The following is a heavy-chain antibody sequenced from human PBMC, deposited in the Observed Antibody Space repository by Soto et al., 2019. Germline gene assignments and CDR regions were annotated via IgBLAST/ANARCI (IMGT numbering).Heavy chain of an antibody. CDR1: WGSIVGLC. D-gene: IGHD3-10*01. Sequence: SLTLPVTKTVSWGSIVGLCCSWIRQPQGKGLEWIGEIYYSGSTNYNPSLKSRVTISVDTSKNQFSLKLSSVTAADTAVYYCASRRGVNYYYYYGMDVWGQGTTVTVSS. CDR2: IYYSGST. V-gene: IGHV4-59*11. J-gene: IGHJ6*02. CDR3: ASRRGVNYYYYYGMDV.